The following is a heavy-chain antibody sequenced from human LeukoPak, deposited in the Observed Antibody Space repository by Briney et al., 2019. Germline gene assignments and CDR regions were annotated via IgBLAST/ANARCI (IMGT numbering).Heavy chain of an antibody. CDR1: GFTFSSYP. Sequence: PGGSLRLSCSASGFTFSSYPMHWVRQSPGKGLEYVSAISDNGGSTFYADSVKGRFTISRDNSKNPLYLQMRSLRAEDTALYYCVCPESGYSHGYGYWGQGTLVTVSS. J-gene: IGHJ4*02. D-gene: IGHD5-18*01. V-gene: IGHV3-64D*09. CDR3: VCPESGYSHGYGY. CDR2: ISDNGGST.